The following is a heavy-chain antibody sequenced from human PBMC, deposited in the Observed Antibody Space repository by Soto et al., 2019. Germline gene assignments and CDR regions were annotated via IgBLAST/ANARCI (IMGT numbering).Heavy chain of an antibody. V-gene: IGHV4-4*07. CDR1: GGSISSYY. CDR3: ARDLNRELRFGELLEVRAFDI. Sequence: PSETLSLTCTVSGGSISSYYWSWIRQPAGKGLEWIGRIYTSGSTNYNPSLKSRVTMSVDTSKNQFSLKLSSVTAADTAVYYCARDLNRELRFGELLEVRAFDIWGQGKMVTVSS. J-gene: IGHJ3*02. D-gene: IGHD3-10*01. CDR2: IYTSGST.